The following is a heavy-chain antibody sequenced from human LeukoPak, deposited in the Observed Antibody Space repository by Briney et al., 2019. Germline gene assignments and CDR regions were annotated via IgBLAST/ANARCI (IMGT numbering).Heavy chain of an antibody. D-gene: IGHD6-13*01. CDR1: GFTFSSYA. Sequence: GGSLRLSCAASGFTFSSYAMSWVRQAPGKGLEWVSAISGSGGSTYYADSVKGRFTISRDNSKNTLYLQMNSLRAEDTAVYYCAKDEFVDSGSPGDYWGQGTLVTVSS. J-gene: IGHJ4*02. CDR2: ISGSGGST. CDR3: AKDEFVDSGSPGDY. V-gene: IGHV3-23*01.